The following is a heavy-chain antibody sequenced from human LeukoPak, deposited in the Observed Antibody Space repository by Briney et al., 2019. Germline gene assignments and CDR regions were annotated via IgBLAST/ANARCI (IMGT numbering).Heavy chain of an antibody. CDR3: ARDKYGGNSNAFDI. D-gene: IGHD4-23*01. V-gene: IGHV3-21*01. CDR2: ISYSSGHI. J-gene: IGHJ3*02. Sequence: GGSLRLSCAASGFTFRIYSMNWVRQAPGKGLEWVSSISYSSGHIYYADSVKGRFTISRDNAKNSLYLQMNSLRAEDTAVYYCARDKYGGNSNAFDIWGQGTLVTVS. CDR1: GFTFRIYS.